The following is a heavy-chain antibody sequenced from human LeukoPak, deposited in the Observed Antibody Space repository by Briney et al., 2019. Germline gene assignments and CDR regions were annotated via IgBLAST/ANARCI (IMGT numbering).Heavy chain of an antibody. CDR2: ISAYNGNT. J-gene: IGHJ4*02. CDR1: GYTFSSYD. V-gene: IGHV1-18*01. Sequence: ASVKVSCKASGYTFSSYDVNWVRQAPGQGLEWMGWISAYNGNTNYAQKVKGRVTMTTDTSTSTAYMELRSLRSDDTAMYYCARRIMDYDFWSGSYFDYWGQGTLVTVSS. CDR3: ARRIMDYDFWSGSYFDY. D-gene: IGHD3-3*01.